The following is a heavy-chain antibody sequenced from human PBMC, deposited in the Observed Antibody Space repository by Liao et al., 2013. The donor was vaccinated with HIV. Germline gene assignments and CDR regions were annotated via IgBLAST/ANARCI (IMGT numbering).Heavy chain of an antibody. Sequence: QLQLQESGPGLVKPSEALSLTCSVSGGSISGSSYYWGWIRQVPGKGLEWIGSFFYGGNTLYNPSLKSRVTISVDTSRNQFSLNVTSVTAADTAVYYCAGIVVVAATPWWFDPWGQGTLVTVSS. CDR1: GGSISGSSYY. CDR2: FFYGGNT. V-gene: IGHV4-39*07. CDR3: AGIVVVAATPWWFDP. D-gene: IGHD2-15*01. J-gene: IGHJ5*02.